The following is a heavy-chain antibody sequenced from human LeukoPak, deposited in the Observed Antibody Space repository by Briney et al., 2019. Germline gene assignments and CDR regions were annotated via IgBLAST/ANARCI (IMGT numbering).Heavy chain of an antibody. J-gene: IGHJ4*02. CDR3: ARHVDYIYGQVDY. V-gene: IGHV4-39*01. Sequence: SETLSLTCTVSGGSISSCSCYWGWIRQPPGKGLEWIGSIYYNGNTYYNPSLKSRVTISVDTSKNQFSLKLISVTAADTAVYYCARHVDYIYGQVDYWGQGTLVTVSS. D-gene: IGHD5-18*01. CDR2: IYYNGNT. CDR1: GGSISSCSCY.